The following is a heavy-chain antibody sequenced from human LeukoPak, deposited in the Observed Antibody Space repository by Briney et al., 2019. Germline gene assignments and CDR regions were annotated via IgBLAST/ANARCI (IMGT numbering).Heavy chain of an antibody. D-gene: IGHD2-2*01. Sequence: GGSLRLSCAASGFTFSNYVIHWVRQAPGKGLEYVSAITSNGGSTYHGNSVKGRFTISRNNSKNTLYLQMGSLRAEDMAVYYCARRGHCSSTTCYYYFVYWGQGTLVTVSS. CDR1: GFTFSNYV. V-gene: IGHV3-64*01. CDR2: ITSNGGST. J-gene: IGHJ4*02. CDR3: ARRGHCSSTTCYYYFVY.